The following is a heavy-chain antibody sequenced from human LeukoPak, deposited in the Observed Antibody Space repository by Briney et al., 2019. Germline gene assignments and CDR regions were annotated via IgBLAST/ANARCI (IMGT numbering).Heavy chain of an antibody. CDR2: ISGSGGST. J-gene: IGHJ6*02. D-gene: IGHD6-13*01. CDR3: ARIAAAPYYYGMDV. CDR1: GFTFSSYA. V-gene: IGHV3-23*01. Sequence: GGSLRLSCAASGFTFSSYAMSWVRQAPGKGLEWVSAISGSGGSTYYADSVKGRFTISRDNAKNSLYLQMNSLRAEDTAVYYCARIAAAPYYYGMDVWGQGTTVTVSS.